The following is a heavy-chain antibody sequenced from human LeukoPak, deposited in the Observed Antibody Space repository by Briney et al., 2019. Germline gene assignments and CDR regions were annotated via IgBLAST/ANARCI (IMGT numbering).Heavy chain of an antibody. CDR3: ARDRRIAAAGSFDS. Sequence: ASVKVSCKASGHTFTGYYMHWVRQAPGQGLEWMGWINPNSGGTNYAQKYQGRGTMTRDTSISTAYMELSRLRSDDTAVYYCARDRRIAAAGSFDSWGQGTLVTVSS. V-gene: IGHV1-2*02. CDR1: GHTFTGYY. D-gene: IGHD6-13*01. CDR2: INPNSGGT. J-gene: IGHJ4*02.